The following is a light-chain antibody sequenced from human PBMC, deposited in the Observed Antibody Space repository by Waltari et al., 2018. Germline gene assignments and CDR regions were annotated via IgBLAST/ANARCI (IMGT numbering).Light chain of an antibody. CDR3: SSYTTISTTL. CDR1: SSDVGAYNF. Sequence: QSALAQPASVSGSPGQSITISCTGTSSDVGAYNFVSWYQHHPGKAPKLIIYDVSRWPSGVSNRFSGSKSGSTASLPISGLQAEDEADYSSYTTISTTLFGGGTKVTVL. V-gene: IGLV2-14*01. J-gene: IGLJ2*01. CDR2: DVS.